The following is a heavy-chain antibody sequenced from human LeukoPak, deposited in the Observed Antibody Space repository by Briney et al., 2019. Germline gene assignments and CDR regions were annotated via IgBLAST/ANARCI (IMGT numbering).Heavy chain of an antibody. D-gene: IGHD3-22*01. Sequence: GGSLRLSCAASGFIVSNNYMSWVRQAPGKGLEWVSLIYSGGITYYADSVKGRFTISRDNSKNTVYLQMNSLRAEDTAVYYCARYYYDSSGYPYYVDYWGQGTLVTVSS. J-gene: IGHJ4*02. V-gene: IGHV3-53*01. CDR3: ARYYYDSSGYPYYVDY. CDR1: GFIVSNNY. CDR2: IYSGGIT.